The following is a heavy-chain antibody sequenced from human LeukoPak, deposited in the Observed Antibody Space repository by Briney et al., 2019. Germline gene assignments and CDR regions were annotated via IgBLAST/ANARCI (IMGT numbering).Heavy chain of an antibody. V-gene: IGHV1-2*02. Sequence: ATVKVSCKASGYTFTGYYMHWVRQAPGQGLEWMGWINPNSGGTNYAQKFQGRVTMTGDTSISTAYMELSRLRSDDTAVYYCARDLSLAVPVQGYWGQGTLVTVSS. CDR1: GYTFTGYY. CDR3: ARDLSLAVPVQGY. CDR2: INPNSGGT. J-gene: IGHJ4*02. D-gene: IGHD6-19*01.